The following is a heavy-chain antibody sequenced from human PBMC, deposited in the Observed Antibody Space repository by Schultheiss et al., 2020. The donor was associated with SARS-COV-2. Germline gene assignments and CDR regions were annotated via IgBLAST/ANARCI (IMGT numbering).Heavy chain of an antibody. V-gene: IGHV4-34*01. Sequence: SETLSLTCAVYGGSFSGYYWSWIRQPPGKGLEWIGEINHSGSTNYNPSLKSRVTISVDTSKNQFSLKLSSVTAADTAVYYCARVFVDGYNYFDYWGQGTLVTVSS. CDR1: GGSFSGYY. CDR3: ARVFVDGYNYFDY. CDR2: INHSGST. J-gene: IGHJ4*02. D-gene: IGHD5-24*01.